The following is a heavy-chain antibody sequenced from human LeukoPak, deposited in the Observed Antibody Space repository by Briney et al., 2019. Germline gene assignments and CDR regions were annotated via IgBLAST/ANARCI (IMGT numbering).Heavy chain of an antibody. CDR1: GFTFSSYE. V-gene: IGHV3-30*18. D-gene: IGHD6-13*01. Sequence: GGSLRLSCATSGFTFSSYEMNWVRLAPGEGLEWVAVISTDGSDKYHADSVKGRFTISRDNSKKTLYLQMNSLRADDTAVYYCAKDGKIAAAGYYFDYWGQGTLVTVSS. J-gene: IGHJ4*02. CDR2: ISTDGSDK. CDR3: AKDGKIAAAGYYFDY.